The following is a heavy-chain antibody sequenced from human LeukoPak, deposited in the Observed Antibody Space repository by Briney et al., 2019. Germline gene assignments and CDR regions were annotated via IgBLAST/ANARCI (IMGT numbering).Heavy chain of an antibody. CDR2: INHSGST. Sequence: SETLSLTCTVSGGSISSSSYYWGWIRQPPGKGLEWIGEINHSGSTNYNPSLKSRVTISVDTSKNQFSLKLSSVTAADTAVYYCARGQNGYGDYPNYGMDVWGQGTTVTVSS. CDR3: ARGQNGYGDYPNYGMDV. CDR1: GGSISSSSYY. D-gene: IGHD4-17*01. J-gene: IGHJ6*02. V-gene: IGHV4-39*07.